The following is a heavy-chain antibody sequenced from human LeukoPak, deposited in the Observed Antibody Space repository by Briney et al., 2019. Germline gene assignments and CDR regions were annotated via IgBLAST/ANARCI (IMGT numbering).Heavy chain of an antibody. CDR2: INHSGST. CDR3: ASHDFYDSSGYYPVDFGVYFDY. CDR1: GGSFSGYY. Sequence: SETQSLTCAVYGGSFSGYYWSWIRQPPGKGLEWIGEINHSGSTNYNPSLKSRVTISVDTSKNQFSLKLSSVTAADTAVYYCASHDFYDSSGYYPVDFGVYFDYWGQGTLVTVSS. D-gene: IGHD3-22*01. V-gene: IGHV4-34*01. J-gene: IGHJ4*02.